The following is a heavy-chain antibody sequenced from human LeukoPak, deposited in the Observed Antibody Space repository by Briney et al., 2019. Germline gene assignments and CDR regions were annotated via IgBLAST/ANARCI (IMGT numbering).Heavy chain of an antibody. V-gene: IGHV1-46*01. D-gene: IGHD2-8*01. CDR3: ARDLGYCTNGVCYDLYY. CDR1: GYTFTSYY. CDR2: INPSSGST. J-gene: IGHJ4*02. Sequence: ASVKVSCKASGYTFTSYYMHWVRQAPGQGLEWMGIINPSSGSTSYAQKFQGRVTMTRDTSTSTVYMELSSLRSEDTAVYYCARDLGYCTNGVCYDLYYWGQGTLVTVFS.